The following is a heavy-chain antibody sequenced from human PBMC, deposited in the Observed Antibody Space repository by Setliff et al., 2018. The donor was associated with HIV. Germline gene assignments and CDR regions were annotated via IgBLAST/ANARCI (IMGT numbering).Heavy chain of an antibody. D-gene: IGHD3-10*01. CDR3: TTAVAQNWYGSGNENY. CDR1: GFTFSSYS. CDR2: IKSKTDGETE. J-gene: IGHJ4*02. Sequence: PGGSLRLSCAASGFTFSSYSMNWVRQAPGKGLEWVGRIKSKTDGETEDYAAPVKGRFTISRDDSRSTLYLQMNSLITEDTALYYCTTAVAQNWYGSGNENYWGQGTLVTVSS. V-gene: IGHV3-15*01.